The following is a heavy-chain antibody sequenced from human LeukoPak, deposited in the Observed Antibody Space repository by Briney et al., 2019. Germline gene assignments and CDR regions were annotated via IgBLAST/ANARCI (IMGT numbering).Heavy chain of an antibody. J-gene: IGHJ5*02. CDR3: AKDVLWFGSDGTTNWFDP. V-gene: IGHV3-23*01. Sequence: GGSLRLSCAASGFTFDDYAMSWVRQAPGKGLEWVSAISGSGGSTYYADSVKGRFTISRDNSKNTLYLQMNSLRAEDTAVYYCAKDVLWFGSDGTTNWFDPWGQGTLVTVSS. CDR2: ISGSGGST. CDR1: GFTFDDYA. D-gene: IGHD3-10*01.